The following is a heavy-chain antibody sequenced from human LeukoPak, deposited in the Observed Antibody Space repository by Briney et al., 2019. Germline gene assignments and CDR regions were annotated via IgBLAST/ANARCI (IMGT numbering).Heavy chain of an antibody. CDR2: ISGSGGST. J-gene: IGHJ4*02. Sequence: GGSLRLSCAASGFTFSSYSMNWVRQAPGKGLEWVSAISGSGGSTYYADSVKERFTISRDNSRNTLYLQMSSLRGDDTAVYYCAREVYSSTWFDLWGQGTLVTVSS. D-gene: IGHD6-13*01. CDR3: AREVYSSTWFDL. V-gene: IGHV3-23*01. CDR1: GFTFSSYS.